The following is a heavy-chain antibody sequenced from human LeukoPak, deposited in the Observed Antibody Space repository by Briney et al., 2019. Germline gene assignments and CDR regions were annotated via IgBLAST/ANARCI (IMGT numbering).Heavy chain of an antibody. Sequence: GGSLRLSCAASGFTFSNAWMSWVRQAPGKGLEWVANIKQDGSEKYYVDSVKGRFTISRDNAKNSLYLQMNSLRAEDTAVYYCARGSYSRTAHQPIDYWGQGTLVTVSS. CDR1: GFTFSNAW. D-gene: IGHD1-26*01. J-gene: IGHJ4*02. CDR3: ARGSYSRTAHQPIDY. V-gene: IGHV3-7*04. CDR2: IKQDGSEK.